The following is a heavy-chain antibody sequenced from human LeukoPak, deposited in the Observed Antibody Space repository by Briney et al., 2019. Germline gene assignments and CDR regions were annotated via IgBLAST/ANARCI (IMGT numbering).Heavy chain of an antibody. V-gene: IGHV1-18*01. D-gene: IGHD3-22*01. CDR1: GYTFTSYG. CDR2: ISAYNGNT. Sequence: ASVKVSCKASGYTFTSYGISWVRQAPGQGLEWMGWISAYNGNTNYAQKFQGRVTITRDTSASTAYMELSSLRSEDTAVYYCAADSSGYYDIDYWGRGTLVTVSS. J-gene: IGHJ4*02. CDR3: AADSSGYYDIDY.